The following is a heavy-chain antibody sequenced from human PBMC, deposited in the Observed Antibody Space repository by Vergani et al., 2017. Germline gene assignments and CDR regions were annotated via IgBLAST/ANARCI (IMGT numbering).Heavy chain of an antibody. V-gene: IGHV6-1*01. D-gene: IGHD2-2*01. CDR3: AREVVVVPAAIKYYYYYMDV. Sequence: QVQLQQSGPGLVKPSQPLSLTCAISGDSVSSNSAAWNWIRQSPSRGLEWLGRTYYRSKWYNDYAVSVKSRITINPDTSKNQFSLQLNSVTPEDTAVYYCAREVVVVPAAIKYYYYYMDVWGKGTTVTVSS. CDR2: TYYRSKWYN. CDR1: GDSVSSNSAA. J-gene: IGHJ6*03.